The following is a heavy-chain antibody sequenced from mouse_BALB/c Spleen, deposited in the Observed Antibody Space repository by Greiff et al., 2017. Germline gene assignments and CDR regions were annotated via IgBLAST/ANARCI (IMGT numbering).Heavy chain of an antibody. CDR3: ARWKNYYEYERAQYYYAMDY. J-gene: IGHJ4*01. CDR2: IYPGSGST. CDR1: GYNFTSYW. Sequence: QVQLQQPGAELVKPGTSVKLSCKASGYNFTSYWINWVKLRPGQGLEWIGDIYPGSGSTNYNEKFKSKATLTVDTSSSTAYMQLSSLASEDSALYDCARWKNYYEYERAQYYYAMDYWGQGTSVTVSS. V-gene: IGHV1-55*01. D-gene: IGHD2-4*01.